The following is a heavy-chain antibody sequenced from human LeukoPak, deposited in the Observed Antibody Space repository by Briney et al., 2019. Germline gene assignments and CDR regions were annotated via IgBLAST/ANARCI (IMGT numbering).Heavy chain of an antibody. V-gene: IGHV3-7*03. CDR3: ARDRVDTAMEFDY. CDR1: GFTFSSYW. Sequence: PGGSLRLSCAASGFTFSSYWMSWVRRAPGKGLEWVANIKQDGSEKYYVDSVKGRFTISRDNAKNSLYLQMNSLRSDDTAVYYCARDRVDTAMEFDYWGQGTLVTVSS. D-gene: IGHD5-18*01. CDR2: IKQDGSEK. J-gene: IGHJ4*02.